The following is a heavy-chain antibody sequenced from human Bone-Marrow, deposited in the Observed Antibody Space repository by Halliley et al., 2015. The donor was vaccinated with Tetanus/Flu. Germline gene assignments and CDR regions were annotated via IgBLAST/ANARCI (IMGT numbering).Heavy chain of an antibody. CDR2: IFYGGST. CDR3: ARTFWPYEYVWGTFGQ. D-gene: IGHD3-16*01. J-gene: IGHJ4*02. V-gene: IGHV4-59*01. Sequence: YIFYGGSTDYNPSRKSRVTRAGDTSKNHFSLKLTSVSAADTAVYFCARTFWPYEYVWGTFGQWGQGTLVSVSS.